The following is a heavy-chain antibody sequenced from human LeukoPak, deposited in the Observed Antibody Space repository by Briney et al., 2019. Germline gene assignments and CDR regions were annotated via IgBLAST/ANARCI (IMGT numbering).Heavy chain of an antibody. CDR3: AKDSKIVGATFRSYHYMDV. V-gene: IGHV3-23*01. CDR2: IRGSGDRT. CDR1: GFTFSSYA. Sequence: XGSLRLSCAASGFTFSSYAMSWVRQAPGKGLEWVSAIRGSGDRTHYADSVKGRFTISRDNSKNTLYLQMNSLRAEDTAVYYCAKDSKIVGATFRSYHYMDVWGKGTAVTVSS. D-gene: IGHD1-26*01. J-gene: IGHJ6*03.